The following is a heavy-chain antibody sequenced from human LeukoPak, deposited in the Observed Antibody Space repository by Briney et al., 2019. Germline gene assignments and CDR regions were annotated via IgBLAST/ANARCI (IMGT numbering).Heavy chain of an antibody. CDR2: INPSGGST. J-gene: IGHJ5*02. D-gene: IGHD2-2*01. V-gene: IGHV1-46*01. CDR3: AREGGYCSSTSCFNWFDP. Sequence: ASVKVSCKASGYTFTVHCLHWVRQAPGQGLEWMGIINPSGGSTSYAQKFQGRVTMTRDTSTSTVYMELSSLRSEDTAVYYCAREGGYCSSTSCFNWFDPWGQGTLVTVSS. CDR1: GYTFTVHC.